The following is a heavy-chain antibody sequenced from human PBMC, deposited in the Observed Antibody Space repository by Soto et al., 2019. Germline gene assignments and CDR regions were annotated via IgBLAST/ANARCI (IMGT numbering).Heavy chain of an antibody. CDR3: ARAGRRSGWYDLLGY. Sequence: ASVKLSCKASGYTFTSYAMNWVRQAPGQGLEWMGWINTNTGNPTYAQGFTGRFVFSLDTSVSTAYLQICSLKAEDTAVYYCARAGRRSGWYDLLGYWGQGTLVTLSS. D-gene: IGHD6-19*01. CDR2: INTNTGNP. V-gene: IGHV7-4-1*01. J-gene: IGHJ4*02. CDR1: GYTFTSYA.